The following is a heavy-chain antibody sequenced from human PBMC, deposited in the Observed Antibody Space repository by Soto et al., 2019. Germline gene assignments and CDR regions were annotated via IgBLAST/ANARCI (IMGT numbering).Heavy chain of an antibody. J-gene: IGHJ4*02. CDR3: AKDSARYGSGY. CDR2: MNPNSGNT. CDR1: GYTFTSYD. Sequence: ASVKVSCKASGYTFTSYDINWVRQATGQGLEWMGWMNPNSGNTGYAQKFQGRVTISRDNSKNTLYLQMNSLRAEDTAVYYCAKDSARYGSGYWGQGTLVTVSS. V-gene: IGHV1-8*01. D-gene: IGHD3-3*01.